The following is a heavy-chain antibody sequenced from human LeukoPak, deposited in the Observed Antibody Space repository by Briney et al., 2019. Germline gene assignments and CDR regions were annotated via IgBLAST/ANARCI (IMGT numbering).Heavy chain of an antibody. Sequence: PGGSLRLSCAASGFTFSSYAMSWVRQAPGKGLGWVSTISGSGGSTYYADSVKGRFTISRDNSKNTLYLQMNSLRAEDTAVYYCAKDLEPIGDFVQGGAFDIWGQGTMVTVSS. J-gene: IGHJ3*02. CDR1: GFTFSSYA. CDR3: AKDLEPIGDFVQGGAFDI. CDR2: ISGSGGST. V-gene: IGHV3-23*01. D-gene: IGHD4-17*01.